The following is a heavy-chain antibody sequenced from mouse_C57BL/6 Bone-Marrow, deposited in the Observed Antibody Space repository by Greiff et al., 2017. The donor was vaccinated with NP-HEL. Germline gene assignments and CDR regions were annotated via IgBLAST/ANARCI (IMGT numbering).Heavy chain of an antibody. Sequence: VMLVESGAELARPGASVKLSCKASGYTFTSYGISWVKQSTGQGLEWIGEIYPRSGNTYYNEKFKGKATLTADKSSSTAYMELRSLTSEDSAVYFCAREGGNLLPLYYYAMDYWGQGTSVTVSS. CDR2: IYPRSGNT. CDR1: GYTFTSYG. J-gene: IGHJ4*01. CDR3: AREGGNLLPLYYYAMDY. D-gene: IGHD1-1*01. V-gene: IGHV1-81*01.